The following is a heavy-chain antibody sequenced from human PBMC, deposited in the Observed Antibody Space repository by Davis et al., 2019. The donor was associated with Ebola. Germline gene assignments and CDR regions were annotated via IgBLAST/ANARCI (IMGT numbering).Heavy chain of an antibody. J-gene: IGHJ4*02. Sequence: ASVKVSCKASGYTFTNYDINWVRQATGQGLEWMGWMNPNSGNTGYAQKFQGRVTITRDTSISTAYMELSSLRSEDTAVYYCARGKAPGIDYWGQGTLVTVSS. V-gene: IGHV1-8*03. CDR3: ARGKAPGIDY. D-gene: IGHD1-26*01. CDR1: GYTFTNYD. CDR2: MNPNSGNT.